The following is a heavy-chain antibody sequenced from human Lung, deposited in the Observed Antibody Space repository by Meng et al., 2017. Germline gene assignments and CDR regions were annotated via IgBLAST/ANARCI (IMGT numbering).Heavy chain of an antibody. CDR3: ARFETVGVATGDF. V-gene: IGHV3-21*01. CDR1: GFTFSNYS. CDR2: ISSDSRYI. J-gene: IGHJ4*02. D-gene: IGHD2-15*01. Sequence: EVQLVESGGGLVTPGGSLSLSCSASGFTFSNYSMNWVRQAPGKGLEWVSSISSDSRYIFYADSVKGRFTISRDNAKNSLYLQMNSLSPEDTAVFYCARFETVGVATGDFWGQGTLVTVSS.